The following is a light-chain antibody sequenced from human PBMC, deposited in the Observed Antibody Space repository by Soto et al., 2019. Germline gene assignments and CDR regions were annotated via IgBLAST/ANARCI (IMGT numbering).Light chain of an antibody. CDR1: QTISSH. Sequence: DIQMTQSPSSLSASVGDRVIITCRASQTISSHLNWYQQKPGKAPNLLVYAASSLQSGVPSRFSGSGSRTDFTLTISSLQPEDFATYYCQQSYSTSWTFGQGTKVDIK. CDR2: AAS. V-gene: IGKV1-39*01. J-gene: IGKJ1*01. CDR3: QQSYSTSWT.